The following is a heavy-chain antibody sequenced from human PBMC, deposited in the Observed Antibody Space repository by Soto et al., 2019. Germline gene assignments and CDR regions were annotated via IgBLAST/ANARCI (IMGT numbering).Heavy chain of an antibody. CDR3: ARVERLSIAAHDAFDI. CDR1: GGSFSDHY. V-gene: IGHV4-34*01. Sequence: QVQLQQWGARLLKPSETLSLTCAVYGGSFSDHYWSWIRQPPGKGLEWIGEVNHRGTTNYNPSLKSRVTISADTSKNQFSLKLRSVTAADTAVYYCARVERLSIAAHDAFDIWGQGTMVTVSS. D-gene: IGHD6-6*01. CDR2: VNHRGTT. J-gene: IGHJ3*02.